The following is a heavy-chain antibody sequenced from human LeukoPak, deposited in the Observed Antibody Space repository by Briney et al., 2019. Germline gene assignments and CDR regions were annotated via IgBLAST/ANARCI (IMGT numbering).Heavy chain of an antibody. V-gene: IGHV1-69*02. J-gene: IGHJ4*02. CDR2: IIPILGIA. CDR1: GGTFSSYT. Sequence: SVKVSCKASGGTFSSYTISWVRQAPGQGLEWMGRIIPILGIANYAQKFQGRVTITADKSTSTAYMELSSLRSEDTAVYYCARGAVAGMERFDYWGPGTLVTVSS. CDR3: ARGAVAGMERFDY. D-gene: IGHD6-19*01.